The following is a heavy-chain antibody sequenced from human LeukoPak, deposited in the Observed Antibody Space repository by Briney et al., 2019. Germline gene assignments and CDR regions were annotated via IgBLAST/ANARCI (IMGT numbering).Heavy chain of an antibody. J-gene: IGHJ3*02. V-gene: IGHV3-23*01. CDR3: AGGNRRMVDAFDI. CDR1: GFTFSSYA. Sequence: GGSLRLSCAASGFTFSSYAMSWVRQAPGRGLEWVSAISGSGGSTYYADSVKGRFTISRDNSKNTLYLQMNSLRAEDTAVYYCAGGNRRMVDAFDIWGQGTMVTVSS. D-gene: IGHD4-23*01. CDR2: ISGSGGST.